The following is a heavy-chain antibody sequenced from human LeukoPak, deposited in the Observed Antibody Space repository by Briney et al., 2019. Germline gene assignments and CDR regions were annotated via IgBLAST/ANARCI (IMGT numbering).Heavy chain of an antibody. D-gene: IGHD1-7*01. J-gene: IGHJ4*02. Sequence: ASVKVSCKASGYTFINYGINWVRQAPGQGLEWLGWISAYSCSTNYAQKLQDRVTMTTDTSTNTAYMELRSLRSDDTPVYFCARGGSNWNYPYYFDYWGQGTLVTVSS. CDR2: ISAYSCST. CDR3: ARGGSNWNYPYYFDY. V-gene: IGHV1-18*01. CDR1: GYTFINYG.